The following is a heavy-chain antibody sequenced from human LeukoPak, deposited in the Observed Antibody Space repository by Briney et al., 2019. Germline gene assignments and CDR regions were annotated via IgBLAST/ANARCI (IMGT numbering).Heavy chain of an antibody. CDR2: TYYRSKWYN. J-gene: IGHJ4*02. CDR1: GDSVSSNNAA. D-gene: IGHD6-19*01. CDR3: ARGSYGSVWF. Sequence: SQTLSLTCAISGDSVSSNNAAWHWIRQSPSRGLEWLGRTYYRSKWYNDYAVSVKSRISINPDTSENRFSLRLNSVTPEDTAVYYCARGSYGSVWFWGQGTLVTVSS. V-gene: IGHV6-1*01.